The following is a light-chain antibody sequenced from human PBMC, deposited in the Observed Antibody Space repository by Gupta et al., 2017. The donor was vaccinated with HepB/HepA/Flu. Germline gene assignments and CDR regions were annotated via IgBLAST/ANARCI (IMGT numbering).Light chain of an antibody. J-gene: IGLJ2*01. CDR1: ALPRQY. V-gene: IGLV3-25*03. CDR2: RDT. Sequence: SYELPQPPSVSVSPGQTATITCSGDALPRQYAYWYQQKPGQAPVIIIYRDTERHSGIPERFSGSTSGTTSTLTISGVQAEDEADYYCQAADRSGTYVVLGGGTKLTVL. CDR3: QAADRSGTYVV.